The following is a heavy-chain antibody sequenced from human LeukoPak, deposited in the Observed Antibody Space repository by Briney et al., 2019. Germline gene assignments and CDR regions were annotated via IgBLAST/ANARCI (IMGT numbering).Heavy chain of an antibody. D-gene: IGHD3-10*02. CDR1: GFTFNTYN. Sequence: KPGGSLRLSCAASGFTFNTYNMNWVRQAPGKGLEWVSSISSSSSYMYYADSVRGRFTISRDNAKSSLYLQMNSLRAEDTAVYYCAELGITMIGGVWGKGTTVTISS. CDR2: ISSSSSYM. V-gene: IGHV3-21*01. J-gene: IGHJ6*04. CDR3: AELGITMIGGV.